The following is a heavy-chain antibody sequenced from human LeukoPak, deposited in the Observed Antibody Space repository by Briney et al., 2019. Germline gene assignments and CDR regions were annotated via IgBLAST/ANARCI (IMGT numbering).Heavy chain of an antibody. D-gene: IGHD3-10*01. V-gene: IGHV3-53*01. Sequence: GGSLRLSCAASGFTVSSNYMSWVRQAPGKGLEWVSVIYSGGSTYYADSVKGRFTISRDNSKNTLYLQMNSLRAEDTAVYYCAKRPGGAIDAYWGQGTLVTVPS. CDR1: GFTVSSNY. CDR3: AKRPGGAIDAY. CDR2: IYSGGST. J-gene: IGHJ4*02.